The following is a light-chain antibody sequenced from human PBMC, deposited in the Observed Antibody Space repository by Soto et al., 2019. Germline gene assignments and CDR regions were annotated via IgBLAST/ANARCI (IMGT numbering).Light chain of an antibody. J-gene: IGKJ4*01. CDR2: AAS. Sequence: DIQMTQSPSSVSASVGDRVTITCRTSQGISSWLDWYQQKPAKAPRLLIYAASSLQSGVPSRFSGSGSGTDFTLTISSLQPEDFATYYCQPANSFPLTFGEGTKVEIK. CDR3: QPANSFPLT. V-gene: IGKV1-12*01. CDR1: QGISSW.